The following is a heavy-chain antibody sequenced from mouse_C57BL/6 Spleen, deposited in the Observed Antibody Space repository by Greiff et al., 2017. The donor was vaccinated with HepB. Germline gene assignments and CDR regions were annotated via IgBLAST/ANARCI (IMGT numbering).Heavy chain of an antibody. V-gene: IGHV1-22*01. CDR2: INPNNGGT. CDR1: GYTFTDYN. J-gene: IGHJ4*01. Sequence: VHLQQSGPELVKPGASVKMSCKASGYTFTDYNMHWVKQSHGKSLEWIGYINPNNGGTSYNQKFKGKATLTVNKSSSTAYMELRSLTSEDSAVYYCARSLVATGGAMDYWGQGTSVTVSS. D-gene: IGHD1-1*01. CDR3: ARSLVATGGAMDY.